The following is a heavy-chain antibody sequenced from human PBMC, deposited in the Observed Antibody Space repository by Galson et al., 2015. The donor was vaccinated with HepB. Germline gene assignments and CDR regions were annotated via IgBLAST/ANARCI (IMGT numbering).Heavy chain of an antibody. CDR3: ARGLSTAMGY. Sequence: CAISGDSVSSNSAGWHWIRQSPSRGLEWLGRTYYRSKWYSEYAISVKSRITINPDTAKNQFSLQLNSVTPEDTAVYYCARGLSTAMGYWGQGTLVTVSS. D-gene: IGHD5-18*01. CDR1: GDSVSSNSAG. V-gene: IGHV6-1*01. CDR2: TYYRSKWYS. J-gene: IGHJ1*01.